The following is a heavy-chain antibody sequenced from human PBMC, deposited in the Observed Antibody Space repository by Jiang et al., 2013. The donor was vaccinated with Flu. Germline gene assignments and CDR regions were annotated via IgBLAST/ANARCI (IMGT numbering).Heavy chain of an antibody. CDR3: VILPRGGYSLKTHYFYGMDV. V-gene: IGHV4-34*01. D-gene: IGHD6-25*01. CDR2: ISHSGIT. J-gene: IGHJ6*02. Sequence: ALLKPSETLSLTCAVYGGSLNGYYWSWIRQPPGKGLKWIGEISHSGITNYNPSLKSRVTISVDTSKNQFSLKLSSVTAADTAMYYCVILPRGGYSLKTHYFYGMDVWGQGTTVTVSS. CDR1: GGSLNGYY.